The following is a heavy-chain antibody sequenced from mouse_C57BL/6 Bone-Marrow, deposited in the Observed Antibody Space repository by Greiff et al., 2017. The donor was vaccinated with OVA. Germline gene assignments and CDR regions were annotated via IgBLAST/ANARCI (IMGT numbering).Heavy chain of an antibody. Sequence: QVQLKQSGAELVRPGASVTLSCKASGYTFTDYEMHWVKQTPVHGLEWIGAIDPETGGTAYNQKFKGKAILTADKSSSTAYMELRSLTSEDSAVYYCTRDPFYYDYSYWYFDVWGTGTTVTVSS. CDR2: IDPETGGT. D-gene: IGHD2-4*01. J-gene: IGHJ1*03. CDR1: GYTFTDYE. V-gene: IGHV1-15*01. CDR3: TRDPFYYDYSYWYFDV.